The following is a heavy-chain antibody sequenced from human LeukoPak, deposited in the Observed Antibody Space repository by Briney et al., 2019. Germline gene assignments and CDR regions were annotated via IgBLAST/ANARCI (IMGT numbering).Heavy chain of an antibody. Sequence: ASVKVSFKASGYTFTSYDINWVRQATGQGLEWMGLMNPNSGNTGYAQKFQGRVTMTRNTSISTAYMELSSLRSEDTAVYYCARAGDSSGYPDAFDIWGQGTMVTVSS. CDR2: MNPNSGNT. D-gene: IGHD3-22*01. CDR1: GYTFTSYD. J-gene: IGHJ3*02. CDR3: ARAGDSSGYPDAFDI. V-gene: IGHV1-8*01.